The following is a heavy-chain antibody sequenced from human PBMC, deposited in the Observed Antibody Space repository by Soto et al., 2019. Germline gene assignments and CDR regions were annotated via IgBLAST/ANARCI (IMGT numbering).Heavy chain of an antibody. J-gene: IGHJ5*02. D-gene: IGHD3-22*01. Sequence: SGKVSCKASAGTFSSYAISWVRQAPGQGLEWMGGIIPIFGTANYAQKFQGRVTITADESTSTAYMELSSLRSEDTAVYYCARGPDYYDSSGYNPQYNWFDPWGQGTLVTVSS. CDR1: AGTFSSYA. CDR3: ARGPDYYDSSGYNPQYNWFDP. V-gene: IGHV1-69*13. CDR2: IIPIFGTA.